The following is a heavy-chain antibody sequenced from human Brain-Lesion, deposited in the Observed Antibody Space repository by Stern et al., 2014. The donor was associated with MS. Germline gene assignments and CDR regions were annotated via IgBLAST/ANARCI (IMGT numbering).Heavy chain of an antibody. CDR1: YDSISSYY. J-gene: IGHJ4*02. V-gene: IGHV4-59*01. D-gene: IGHD3-22*01. CDR2: INYRRNP. CDR3: ARAFSDYHDSTPGY. Sequence: VQLVESGPGLVKPSETLSLTCTVSYDSISSYYWTWLRQPPGKGLAWIGYINYRRNPNYNPALKSRVTISVDTSKNQFSLKLTSVTAADTAVYYCARAFSDYHDSTPGYWGQGTLVTVSS.